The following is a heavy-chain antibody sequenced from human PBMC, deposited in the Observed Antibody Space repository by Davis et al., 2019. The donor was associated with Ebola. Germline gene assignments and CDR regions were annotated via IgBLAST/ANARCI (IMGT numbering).Heavy chain of an antibody. CDR2: IYYSGST. CDR1: GGSISRDGSY. D-gene: IGHD3-22*01. Sequence: PSETLSLTCTVSGGSISRDGSYWTRIRQHPGKGLEWIGYIYYSGSTYYKPSLKSRVTISLDTSKNQFSLNLYSVTAADTAVYYCARDLRYDSSGYDYYFYMDVWGKGTTVTVSS. CDR3: ARDLRYDSSGYDYYFYMDV. V-gene: IGHV4-31*03. J-gene: IGHJ6*03.